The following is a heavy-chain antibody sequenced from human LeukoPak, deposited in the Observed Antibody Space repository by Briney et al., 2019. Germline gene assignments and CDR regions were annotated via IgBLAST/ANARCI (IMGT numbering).Heavy chain of an antibody. D-gene: IGHD5-18*01. J-gene: IGHJ4*02. CDR1: GFTFSTNS. V-gene: IGHV3-48*04. Sequence: GGSLRLSCATSGFTFSTNSMNWVRQAPGKGLEWVSYISSTGGTIYYADSMKGRFTISRDNAKNSLYLQMNSLRVEDTAVYYCSRLRGYSYGYADYWGQGTLVTVSS. CDR2: ISSTGGTI. CDR3: SRLRGYSYGYADY.